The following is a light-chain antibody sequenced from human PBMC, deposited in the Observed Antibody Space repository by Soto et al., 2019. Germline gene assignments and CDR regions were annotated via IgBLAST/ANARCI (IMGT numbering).Light chain of an antibody. J-gene: IGLJ2*01. CDR1: SGHSSYA. V-gene: IGLV4-69*01. CDR2: LNSDGSH. CDR3: QTWVGTANVV. Sequence: QPVLTQSPSASASLGASVKVTCTLSSGHSSYAIAWHQQQPEKGPRNLMKLNSDGSHSKGDGIPDRFSGSSSGAERYLTISSLQSEDEADYYCQTWVGTANVVFGGGTKLTVL.